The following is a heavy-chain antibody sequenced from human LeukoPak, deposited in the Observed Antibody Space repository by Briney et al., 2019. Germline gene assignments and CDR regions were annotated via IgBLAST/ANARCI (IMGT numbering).Heavy chain of an antibody. Sequence: GGSLRLSCAASGFTVSSNYMSWVRQAPGKGLEWVAVISYDGSNKYYADSGKGRFTISRDTSKTTLYLQMNSLRAEDTAVYYCARDPRGIVVVSSKDGDYYFDYWGQGTLVTVSS. J-gene: IGHJ4*02. V-gene: IGHV3-30-3*01. CDR1: GFTVSSNY. CDR3: ARDPRGIVVVSSKDGDYYFDY. D-gene: IGHD2-15*01. CDR2: ISYDGSNK.